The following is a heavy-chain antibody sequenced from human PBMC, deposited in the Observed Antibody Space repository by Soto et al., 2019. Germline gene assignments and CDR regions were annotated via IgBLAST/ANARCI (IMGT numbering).Heavy chain of an antibody. CDR1: GDSFSTHG. CDR3: GRVTSGGSGRFDY. Sequence: QVQLVQSGTEVKKPGSSVKVSCKVSGDSFSTHGISWVRQAPGQGLEWLGGIIPLFGATTYAKNFQGRVKSTADESTTTAYMELSSLKSEDTAFYYCGRVTSGGSGRFDYWGQGTLVTVSS. V-gene: IGHV1-69*01. J-gene: IGHJ4*02. D-gene: IGHD1-26*01. CDR2: IIPLFGAT.